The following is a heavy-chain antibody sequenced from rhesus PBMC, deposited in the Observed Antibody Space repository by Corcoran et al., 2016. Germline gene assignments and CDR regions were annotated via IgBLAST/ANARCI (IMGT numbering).Heavy chain of an antibody. Sequence: QVQLQESGPGLVKPSETLSLTCAVSGSSISRGYGWSWIRQPPGKGLEWIVYIGVSSGSTNYNPSLKRRVTISKDTSKNQFSLKLSSVTAADTAVYYCARDRGGYSNYVWDYWGQGVLVTVSS. CDR2: IGVSSGST. CDR1: GSSISRGYG. V-gene: IGHV4-127*01. D-gene: IGHD4-23*01. CDR3: ARDRGGYSNYVWDY. J-gene: IGHJ4*01.